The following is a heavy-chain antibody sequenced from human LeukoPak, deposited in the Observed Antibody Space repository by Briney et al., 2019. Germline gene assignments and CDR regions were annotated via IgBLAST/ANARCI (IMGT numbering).Heavy chain of an antibody. CDR2: ISGSGEST. J-gene: IGHJ4*02. D-gene: IGHD6-13*01. Sequence: AGGSLRLSCAASGFTFSRYEMNWVRQAPGKGLEWVSAISGSGESTYYADSVKGRFTISRDNSKNMLYLQLNSLRGEDTGIYYCAKPGEQQEFRYFDDWGQGTLVTVSS. CDR3: AKPGEQQEFRYFDD. CDR1: GFTFSRYE. V-gene: IGHV3-23*01.